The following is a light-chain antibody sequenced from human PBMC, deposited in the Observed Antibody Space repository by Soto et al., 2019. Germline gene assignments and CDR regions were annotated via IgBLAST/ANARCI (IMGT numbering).Light chain of an antibody. CDR3: SSYTSSSTLVV. CDR1: SSDVGGYNF. CDR2: DVT. J-gene: IGLJ2*01. V-gene: IGLV2-14*01. Sequence: QSALTQPASVSGSPGQSITIPCTGTSSDVGGYNFVSWYQQYPGKAPKLMIYDVTNRPSGVSNRFSASKPGNTASLTISGLQAEDEANYYCSSYTSSSTLVVFGGGTKVTVL.